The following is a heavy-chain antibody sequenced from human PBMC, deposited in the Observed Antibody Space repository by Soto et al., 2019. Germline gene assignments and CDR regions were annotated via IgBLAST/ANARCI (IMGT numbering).Heavy chain of an antibody. Sequence: QVQLQESGPGLVKPSETLSLTCTVSGGSVSSGSYYWSWIRQPPGKGLEWIGYIYYSGSTNYNPSLQSRVTISVDTSKNQFSLKLSAVTAADTAVYYCARATVEVVVVAAPGAFDIWGQGTMVTVSS. V-gene: IGHV4-61*01. D-gene: IGHD2-15*01. CDR1: GGSVSSGSYY. J-gene: IGHJ3*02. CDR2: IYYSGST. CDR3: ARATVEVVVVAAPGAFDI.